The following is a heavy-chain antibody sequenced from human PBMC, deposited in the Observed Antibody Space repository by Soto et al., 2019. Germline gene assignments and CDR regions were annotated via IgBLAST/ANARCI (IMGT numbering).Heavy chain of an antibody. D-gene: IGHD1-26*01. J-gene: IGHJ4*03. V-gene: IGHV3-74*01. Sequence: DVALRRPGARACFTFSSYCMNWVRQAPGKGLVWVSRSNSDGSSTSYADSVKGRFTISRDNAKNTLYLQMNSLRAEATPVYYCATSPHSGTTGYLDYWDRETLV. CDR3: ATSPHSGTTGYLDY. CDR2: SNSDGSST. CDR1: CFTFSSYC.